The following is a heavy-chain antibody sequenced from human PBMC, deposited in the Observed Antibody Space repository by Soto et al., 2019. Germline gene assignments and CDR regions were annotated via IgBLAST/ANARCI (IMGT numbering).Heavy chain of an antibody. CDR3: ASQYCSGGSCYLTEYFQH. J-gene: IGHJ1*01. CDR1: GFSFSYYA. D-gene: IGHD2-15*01. Sequence: QVQLVESGGGVVQPGRSLRLSCAASGFSFSYYAMHWVRQAPGKGLEWVAVIAYDASKKYYADSVKGRFNISRDNSKNTLYLQMNSLRDEDTAVYYCASQYCSGGSCYLTEYFQHWGQGTLVTVSS. CDR2: IAYDASKK. V-gene: IGHV3-30*03.